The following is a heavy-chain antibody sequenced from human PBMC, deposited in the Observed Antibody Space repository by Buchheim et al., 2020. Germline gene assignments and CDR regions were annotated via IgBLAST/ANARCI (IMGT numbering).Heavy chain of an antibody. J-gene: IGHJ4*02. V-gene: IGHV1-3*01. CDR2: INAGNGNT. Sequence: QVQLVQSGAEVKKPGASVKVSCKASGYTFTSYAMHWVRQAPGQRLEWMGWINAGNGNTKYSQKFQGRVTITRDTSASTAYMELSSLRSEDTAVYYCARPTIPLWSGDYYYFDYWGQGTL. CDR3: ARPTIPLWSGDYYYFDY. D-gene: IGHD3-3*01. CDR1: GYTFTSYA.